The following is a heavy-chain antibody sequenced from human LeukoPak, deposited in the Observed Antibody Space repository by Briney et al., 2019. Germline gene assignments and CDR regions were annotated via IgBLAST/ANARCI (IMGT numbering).Heavy chain of an antibody. CDR2: INPSGGST. CDR3: ARGRLRFLEWLFNIDY. V-gene: IGHV1-46*01. CDR1: GYTFTSYY. D-gene: IGHD3-3*01. Sequence: GASVKVSCKASGYTFTSYYMHWVRQAPGQGLEWMGIINPSGGSTSYAQKFQGRVTMTRDTSTSTVYMELSSLRSEDTAVYYCARGRLRFLEWLFNIDYWGQGTLVTVSS. J-gene: IGHJ4*02.